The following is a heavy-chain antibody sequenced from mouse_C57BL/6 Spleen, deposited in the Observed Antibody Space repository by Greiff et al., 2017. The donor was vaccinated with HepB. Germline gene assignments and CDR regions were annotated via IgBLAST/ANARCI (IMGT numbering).Heavy chain of an antibody. Sequence: EVQLQQSGPVLVKPGASVKMSCKASGYTFTDYYMNWVKQSHGKSLEWIGVINPYNGGTSYNQKFKGKATLTVDNSSSTAYMELNSLTSEDSAVYDCARNGGTDAMDDWGQGTSVTVSS. V-gene: IGHV1-19*01. D-gene: IGHD4-1*01. CDR3: ARNGGTDAMDD. CDR1: GYTFTDYY. CDR2: INPYNGGT. J-gene: IGHJ4*01.